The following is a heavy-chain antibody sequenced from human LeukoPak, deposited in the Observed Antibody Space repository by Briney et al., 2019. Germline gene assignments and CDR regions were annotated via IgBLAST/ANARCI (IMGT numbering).Heavy chain of an antibody. CDR2: TSYDGINK. CDR3: AELGITMIGGV. Sequence: GGSLRLSCAASGFTLSRYAMHWVRQAPGKGLEWVAVTSYDGINKYYADSVKGRFTISRDNAKNSLYLQMNSLRAEDTAVYYCAELGITMIGGVWGKGTTVTISS. D-gene: IGHD3-10*02. J-gene: IGHJ6*04. CDR1: GFTLSRYA. V-gene: IGHV3-30*04.